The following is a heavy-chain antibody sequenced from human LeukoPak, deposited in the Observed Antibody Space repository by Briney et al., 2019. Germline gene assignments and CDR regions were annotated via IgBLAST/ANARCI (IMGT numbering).Heavy chain of an antibody. CDR1: GFTFSSYA. CDR2: ISGSGGST. J-gene: IGHJ4*02. Sequence: GGSLRLSCAASGFTFSSYAMSWVRQAPGKGLEWVSAISGSGGSTYYADSVKGRFTISRDNSKNTLYLQINSVRAEDTAVYYCAKQGGGIAARRGVDYWGQGTLVTVSS. V-gene: IGHV3-23*01. CDR3: AKQGGGIAARRGVDY. D-gene: IGHD6-6*01.